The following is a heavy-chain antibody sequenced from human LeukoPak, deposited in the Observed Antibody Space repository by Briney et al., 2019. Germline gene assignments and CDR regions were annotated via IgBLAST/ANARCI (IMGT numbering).Heavy chain of an antibody. CDR2: INHSGST. V-gene: IGHV4-34*01. Sequence: SETLSLTCAVYGGSFSGYYWSWIRQPPGKGLEWIGEINHSGSTNYNPSPKSRVTISVDTSKNQFSLKLSSVTAADTAVYYCARGRAIWAGTTGKYNWFDPWGQGTLVTVSS. D-gene: IGHD1-7*01. J-gene: IGHJ5*02. CDR3: ARGRAIWAGTTGKYNWFDP. CDR1: GGSFSGYY.